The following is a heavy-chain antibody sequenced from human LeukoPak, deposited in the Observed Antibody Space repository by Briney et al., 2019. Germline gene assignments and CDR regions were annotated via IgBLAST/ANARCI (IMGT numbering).Heavy chain of an antibody. CDR1: GGSMSSGSYS. J-gene: IGHJ4*02. CDR3: ARFAYGSGSRPYYFDY. D-gene: IGHD3-10*01. V-gene: IGHV4-30-2*01. Sequence: SETLSLTCTVSGGSMSSGSYSWSWIRQPPGKGLEWTGYIYHSGSTYYNPSLKSRVTISVDRSKNQFSLKLSSVTAADTAVYYCARFAYGSGSRPYYFDYWGQGTLVTVSS. CDR2: IYHSGST.